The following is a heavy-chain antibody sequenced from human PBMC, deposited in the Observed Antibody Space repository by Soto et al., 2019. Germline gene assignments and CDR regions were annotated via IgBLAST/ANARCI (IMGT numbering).Heavy chain of an antibody. CDR3: ARRGYCSGGSCYSGANWFDP. J-gene: IGHJ5*02. CDR1: GFTFSTYG. D-gene: IGHD2-15*01. V-gene: IGHV3-30*03. Sequence: GGSLRLSCAASGFTFSTYGMHWVRQAPGKGLEWVAVISYDGSNKYYADSVKGRFTISRDNSKNTLYLQMNSLRAEDTAVYYCARRGYCSGGSCYSGANWFDPWGQGTLVTVSS. CDR2: ISYDGSNK.